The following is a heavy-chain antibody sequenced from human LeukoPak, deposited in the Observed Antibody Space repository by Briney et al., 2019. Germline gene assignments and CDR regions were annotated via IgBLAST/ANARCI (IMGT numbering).Heavy chain of an antibody. Sequence: SETLSLTCTVSGGSNSSYYWSWIRQPPGKGLEWIGYIYYSGSTDYNPSLRSRVTISVDTSKSQFSLKLSSVTAADTAVYYCASGRGLYSFYAFDIWGQGTMVTVSS. CDR1: GGSNSSYY. D-gene: IGHD5-18*01. V-gene: IGHV4-59*01. CDR3: ASGRGLYSFYAFDI. CDR2: IYYSGST. J-gene: IGHJ3*02.